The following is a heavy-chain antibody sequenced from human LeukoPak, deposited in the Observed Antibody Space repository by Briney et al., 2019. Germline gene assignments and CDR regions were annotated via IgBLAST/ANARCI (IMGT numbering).Heavy chain of an antibody. V-gene: IGHV4-39*01. CDR1: GGSISSSSSY. CDR2: IYYSGST. J-gene: IGHJ4*02. Sequence: PSETLSLTCSVSGGSISSSSSYWGWIRQPPGKGLEWIGSIYYSGSTYYNPSLKSRVTISIDTPKNQFSLKLSSVTAADTAVYYCANYYDFWSGYFIWGQGTLVTVSS. D-gene: IGHD3-3*01. CDR3: ANYYDFWSGYFI.